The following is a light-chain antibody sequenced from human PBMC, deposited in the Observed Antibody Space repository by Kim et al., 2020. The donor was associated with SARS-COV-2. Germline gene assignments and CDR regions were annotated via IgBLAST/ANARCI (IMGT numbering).Light chain of an antibody. CDR2: DAS. J-gene: IGKJ4*01. CDR3: QQLKSSPVT. V-gene: IGKV1-9*01. Sequence: AFVGDRVTIPCRASQGVGNYFAWCQQKPGKAPKLLIYDASTLQSGVPSRFSGSGSGTEFSLTILSLQPEDFATYHCQQLKSSPVTFGGGTKVDIK. CDR1: QGVGNY.